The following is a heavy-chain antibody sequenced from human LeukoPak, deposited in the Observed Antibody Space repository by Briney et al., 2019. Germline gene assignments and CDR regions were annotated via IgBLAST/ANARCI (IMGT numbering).Heavy chain of an antibody. V-gene: IGHV4-34*01. J-gene: IGHJ4*02. CDR1: GGSFSGYY. Sequence: PSETLSLTCAVYGGSFSGYYWSWIRQPPGKGLEWIGEINHSGSTNYNPSLKSRVTISVDTSKNQFSLKLSSVTAADTAVYYCARESKFGVVTHTAPHFDYWGQGTLVTVSS. D-gene: IGHD3-3*01. CDR3: ARESKFGVVTHTAPHFDY. CDR2: INHSGST.